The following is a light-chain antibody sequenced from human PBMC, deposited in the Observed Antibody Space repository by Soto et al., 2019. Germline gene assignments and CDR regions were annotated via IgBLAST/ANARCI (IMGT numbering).Light chain of an antibody. CDR1: SSDVGAYNY. V-gene: IGLV2-8*01. Sequence: QSALTQPPSASGSPGQSVTISCTGTSSDVGAYNYVSWYQQHAGKAPKLVIYEVTKRPSGVPDRFSGSKSANTASLTVSGLQAEDEAGYYCRSFASSNTWVFGGGTQLTVL. CDR2: EVT. CDR3: RSFASSNTWV. J-gene: IGLJ3*02.